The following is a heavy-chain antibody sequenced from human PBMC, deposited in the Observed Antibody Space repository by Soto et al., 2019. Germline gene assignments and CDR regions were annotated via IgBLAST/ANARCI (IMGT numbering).Heavy chain of an antibody. J-gene: IGHJ5*02. CDR3: AGQTFTIAAASYGRSNWFDP. Sequence: SETLSLTCTVSGGSITSSSHFWGWVRQPPGKGLEWIGPIYFTGNTYYTPSLKSRLTMSIETSKNEFSLRLNSVTAADTAVYYCAGQTFTIAAASYGRSNWFDPWGPGTLVTVSS. CDR2: IYFTGNT. D-gene: IGHD6-25*01. V-gene: IGHV4-39*01. CDR1: GGSITSSSHF.